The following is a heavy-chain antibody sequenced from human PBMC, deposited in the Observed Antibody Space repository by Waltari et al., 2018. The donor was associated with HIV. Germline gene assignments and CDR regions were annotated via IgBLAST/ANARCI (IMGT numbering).Heavy chain of an antibody. J-gene: IGHJ1*01. CDR1: GFPFSRHW. Sequence: EVQLVESGGGLVQPGGSLRVHCAASGFPFSRHWMHWVRQPPGKGLVWVSRINSDGSITSHADSVKGRFTSSRDNARNTLYLQMNSLGAEDTAMYYCAKGGTSGYTFGFGRWGQGTLVTVSS. CDR2: INSDGSIT. CDR3: AKGGTSGYTFGFGR. V-gene: IGHV3-74*01. D-gene: IGHD5-18*01.